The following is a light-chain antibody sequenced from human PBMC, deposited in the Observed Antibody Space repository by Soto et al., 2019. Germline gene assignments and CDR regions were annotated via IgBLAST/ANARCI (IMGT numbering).Light chain of an antibody. Sequence: EIVMTQSPGTLSVSPGERATLSCRASHSVSNNLAWYQQKVGQSPRLLIYDASTRATGVPGRFSGSGSGTQFTLTISSLLPEEFAVYYCQQYRDWPETFGQGTKVEIK. CDR2: DAS. CDR3: QQYRDWPET. J-gene: IGKJ1*01. V-gene: IGKV3-15*01. CDR1: HSVSNN.